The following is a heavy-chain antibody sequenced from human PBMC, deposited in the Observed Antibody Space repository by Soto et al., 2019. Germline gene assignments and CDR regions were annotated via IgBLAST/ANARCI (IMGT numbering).Heavy chain of an antibody. Sequence: KSSGKGSGYRFGNYWLGGVLQKQGKGLEYRGIIYPGDANTRYSLSFQGQATISADKSINTAYLQWSSLKASDTAIYSCAIGFDSSGWLGNRDQGTLVAVAS. CDR2: IYPGDANT. J-gene: IGHJ4*03. V-gene: IGHV5-51*01. D-gene: IGHD6-19*01. CDR1: GYRFGNYW. CDR3: AIGFDSSGWLGN.